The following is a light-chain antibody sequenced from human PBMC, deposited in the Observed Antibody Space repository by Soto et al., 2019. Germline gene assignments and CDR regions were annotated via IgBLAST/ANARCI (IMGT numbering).Light chain of an antibody. J-gene: IGKJ1*01. V-gene: IGKV1-5*03. CDR3: QHYNSYSEA. CDR2: KAS. CDR1: QTISSW. Sequence: DIQMTQSPSTLSGSVGVRVTITCRASQTISSWLAWYQQKPGKAPKLLIYKASTLKSGVPSRFSGSGSGTEFTLTISSLQPDDFETYYCQHYNSYSEAFGQGTKVDIK.